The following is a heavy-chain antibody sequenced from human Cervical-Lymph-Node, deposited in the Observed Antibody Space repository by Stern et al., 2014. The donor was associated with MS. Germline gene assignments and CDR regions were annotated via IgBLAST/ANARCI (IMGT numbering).Heavy chain of an antibody. Sequence: QVQLVQSGAEVKKPGSSMKVSCKASGGTFSSDAIGWVRQAPGQGLEWMGGIIPIFETANYAQKFQGRVTITADQSTKTAYLELSSLTSGDTAMYFCASGTRSSWYFDFWGQGTLVTVST. D-gene: IGHD6-13*01. CDR3: ASGTRSSWYFDF. J-gene: IGHJ4*02. V-gene: IGHV1-69*01. CDR1: GGTFSSDA. CDR2: IIPIFETA.